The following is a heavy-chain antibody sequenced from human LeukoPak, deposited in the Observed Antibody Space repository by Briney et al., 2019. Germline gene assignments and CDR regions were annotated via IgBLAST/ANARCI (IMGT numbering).Heavy chain of an antibody. Sequence: PSETLSLTCAVYGGSFSGYYWSWIRQPPGKGLEWIGYIYYSGSTNYNPSLKSRVTISVDTSKNQFSLKLSSVTAADTAVYYCARRPSSSWSGWYSDYWGQGTLVTVSS. V-gene: IGHV4-59*08. CDR3: ARRPSSSWSGWYSDY. J-gene: IGHJ4*02. D-gene: IGHD6-13*01. CDR2: IYYSGST. CDR1: GGSFSGYY.